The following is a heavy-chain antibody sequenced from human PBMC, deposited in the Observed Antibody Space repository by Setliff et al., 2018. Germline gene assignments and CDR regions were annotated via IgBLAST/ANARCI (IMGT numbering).Heavy chain of an antibody. D-gene: IGHD5-12*01. CDR3: AREGVDIRSSTDYRYYMDV. CDR2: TIPMFGSA. Sequence: SVKVSCKASGGTFRSYGISRVRQAPGQGLEWMGGTIPMFGSANYAQKFQGRVTIITDEFTGTAYMELSSLRTEDTAVYYCAREGVDIRSSTDYRYYMDVWGKGTTVTVS. CDR1: GGTFRSYG. J-gene: IGHJ6*03. V-gene: IGHV1-69*05.